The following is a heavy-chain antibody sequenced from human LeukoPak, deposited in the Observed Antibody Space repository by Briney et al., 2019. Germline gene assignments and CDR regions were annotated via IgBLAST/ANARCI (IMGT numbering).Heavy chain of an antibody. J-gene: IGHJ4*02. D-gene: IGHD4-17*01. CDR2: IYYSGST. V-gene: IGHV4-59*01. CDR3: ARDPYGDYFDY. CDR1: GGSISSYY. Sequence: PSETLSLTCTVSGGSISSYYWSWIRQPPGKGLEWIGYIYYSGSTTYNPSLKSRVTISVDTSKNQFSLKLSSVTAADTAVYYCARDPYGDYFDYWGQGTLVTVSS.